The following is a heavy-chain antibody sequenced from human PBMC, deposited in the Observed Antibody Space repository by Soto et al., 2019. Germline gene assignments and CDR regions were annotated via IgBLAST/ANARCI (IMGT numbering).Heavy chain of an antibody. Sequence: PGGSLRLSCEASGFDFSNYAFHWVRRAPGKGLEWVAAISYNSGNLYYSASVKGRFTISRDNAKNSLYLQMNGLRPEDTALYYCAKTAGHLATIDYWGLGARVTVTS. J-gene: IGHJ4*02. CDR2: ISYNSGNL. D-gene: IGHD1-1*01. CDR3: AKTAGHLATIDY. V-gene: IGHV3-30*04. CDR1: GFDFSNYA.